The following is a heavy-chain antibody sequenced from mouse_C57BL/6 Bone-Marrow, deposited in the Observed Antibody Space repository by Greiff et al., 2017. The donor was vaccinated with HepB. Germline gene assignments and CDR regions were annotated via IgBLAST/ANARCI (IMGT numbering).Heavy chain of an antibody. CDR1: GYTFTSYW. CDR3: ARRGGGYYYGREDAY. Sequence: VQLQQSGAELAKPGASVKLSCKASGYTFTSYWMHWVKQRHGQGLEWIGYINPSSGTTKYNQKFKDKATLTADNSSSTAYMQLRSLTYEDSAVYYCARRGGGYYYGREDAYWGQGTPLTVAS. D-gene: IGHD1-1*01. CDR2: INPSSGTT. V-gene: IGHV1-7*01. J-gene: IGHJ2*01.